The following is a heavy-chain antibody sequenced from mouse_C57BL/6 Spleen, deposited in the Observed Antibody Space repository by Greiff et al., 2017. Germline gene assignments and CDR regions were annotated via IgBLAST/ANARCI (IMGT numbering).Heavy chain of an antibody. V-gene: IGHV5-12*01. Sequence: EVQVVESGGGLVQPGGSLKLSCAASGFTFSDYYMYWVRQTPEKRLEWVAYISNGGGSTYYPDTVKGRFTISRDNAKNTLYLQMSRLKSEDTAMYYCARQGDYDTFDYWGQGTTLTVSS. CDR3: ARQGDYDTFDY. J-gene: IGHJ2*01. CDR2: ISNGGGST. D-gene: IGHD2-4*01. CDR1: GFTFSDYY.